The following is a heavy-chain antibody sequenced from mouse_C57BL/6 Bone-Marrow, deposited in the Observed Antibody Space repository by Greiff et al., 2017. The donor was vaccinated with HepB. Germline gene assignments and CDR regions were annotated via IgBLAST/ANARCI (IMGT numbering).Heavy chain of an antibody. V-gene: IGHV5-16*01. J-gene: IGHJ3*01. CDR3: ARDENYYGSWFAY. CDR1: GFTFSDYY. D-gene: IGHD1-2*01. Sequence: EVHLVESEGGLVQPGSSMKLSCTASGFTFSDYYMAWVRQVPEKGLEWVANINYDGSSTYYLDSLKSRFIISRDNAKNILYLQMSSLKSEDTATYYCARDENYYGSWFAYWGQGTLVTVSA. CDR2: INYDGSST.